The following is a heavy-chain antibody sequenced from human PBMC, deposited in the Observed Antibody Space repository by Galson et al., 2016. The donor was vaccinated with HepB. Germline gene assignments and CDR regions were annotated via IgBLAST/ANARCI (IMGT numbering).Heavy chain of an antibody. CDR1: GFTFSSYG. D-gene: IGHD3-10*01. CDR3: ARDVTVTMGRGVLDY. Sequence: SLRLSCAASGFTFSSYGMHWVRQAPGKGLEWVAMIWFDGSNKYYVDSVKGRFTISRVNSKTTLYLEMNSLRAEDTAVYYCARDVTVTMGRGVLDYWGQGTLVTVSS. J-gene: IGHJ4*02. CDR2: IWFDGSNK. V-gene: IGHV3-33*01.